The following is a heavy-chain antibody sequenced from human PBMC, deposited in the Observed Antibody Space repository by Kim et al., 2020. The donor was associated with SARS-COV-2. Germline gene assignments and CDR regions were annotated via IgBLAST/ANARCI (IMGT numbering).Heavy chain of an antibody. D-gene: IGHD4-4*01. Sequence: SQKFPGRVTITRDTSANTAYMDLSSLTSEDTAIYYCARDMNPTVYDYWGQGTLVTVSS. V-gene: IGHV1-3*01. CDR3: ARDMNPTVYDY. J-gene: IGHJ4*02.